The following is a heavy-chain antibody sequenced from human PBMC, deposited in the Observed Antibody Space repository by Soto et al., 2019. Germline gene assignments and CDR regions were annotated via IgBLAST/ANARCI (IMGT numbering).Heavy chain of an antibody. V-gene: IGHV1-58*01. CDR1: GFTFTSSA. D-gene: IGHD6-19*01. CDR3: AADQKLAGISS. CDR2: IVVGSGNT. J-gene: IGHJ5*02. Sequence: QMQLVQSGPEVKKPGTSVKVSCKASGFTFTSSAVQWVRQARGQRLEWIGGIVVGSGNTNYAQKFQERVTITRDMPTSTASMERSSLRSEDTAVYYCAADQKLAGISSWGQGTLVTVSS.